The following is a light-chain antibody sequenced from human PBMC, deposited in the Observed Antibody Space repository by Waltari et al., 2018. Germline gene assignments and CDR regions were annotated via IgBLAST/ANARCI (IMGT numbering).Light chain of an antibody. CDR3: QSADSSGTYEV. CDR2: KDS. J-gene: IGLJ2*01. Sequence: SYELTQPPSVSVPPGQTARITCSGDALPKQYAYWYQQKPGQAPVPAIYKDSERPSGIPERFAGSSAGTTVTLTISGVQAEDEADYYCQSADSSGTYEVFGGGTKLTVL. V-gene: IGLV3-25*03. CDR1: ALPKQY.